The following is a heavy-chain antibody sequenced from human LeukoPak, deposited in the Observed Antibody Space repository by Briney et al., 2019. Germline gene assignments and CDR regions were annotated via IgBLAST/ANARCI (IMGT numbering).Heavy chain of an antibody. CDR2: ISPYSGNT. J-gene: IGHJ4*02. D-gene: IGHD6-13*01. CDR3: ARTSGVSVAGSPYYFDF. Sequence: APVKVSCKASGYLFINYGITWLRQAPGQGLECMGWISPYSGNTDYAQKLQGRVTMTTDRSTTTAYMELRSLGFDDTAVYYCARTSGVSVAGSPYYFDFWGQGTLITVSS. CDR1: GYLFINYG. V-gene: IGHV1-18*01.